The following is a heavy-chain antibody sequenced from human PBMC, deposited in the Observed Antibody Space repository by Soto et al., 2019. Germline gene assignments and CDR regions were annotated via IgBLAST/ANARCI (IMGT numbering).Heavy chain of an antibody. CDR1: GYTFTYYY. D-gene: IGHD1-26*01. V-gene: IGHV1-2*02. CDR2: LKPSTGDT. Sequence: ASVKVSRKASGYTFTYYYRHWLRQAPGKGCEWLGWLKPSTGDTHYAQKFQGRVTMTGDTSITTAYLELFSLTSDDTALYFCAIRIVVHTKLVNCIRPWGQGTLVTVSS. J-gene: IGHJ5*02. CDR3: AIRIVVHTKLVNCIRP.